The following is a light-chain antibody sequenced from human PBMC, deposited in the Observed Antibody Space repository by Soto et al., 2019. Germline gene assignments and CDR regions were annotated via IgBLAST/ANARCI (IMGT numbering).Light chain of an antibody. CDR2: ASS. J-gene: IGKJ1*01. Sequence: DIQMTQSPSTLSASVGDRVTVTYRASQGIGTYLVWYQQKSGKAPTVLIYASSTWQTGVPSRFSGSGSGTDFSLTVSSLQPEDVAAYYCPQVPSSLGTFGQGTKVEIK. V-gene: IGKV1-9*01. CDR1: QGIGTY. CDR3: PQVPSSLGT.